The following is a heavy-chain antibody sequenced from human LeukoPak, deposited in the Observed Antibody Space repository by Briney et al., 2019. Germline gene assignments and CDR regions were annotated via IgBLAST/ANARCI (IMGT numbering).Heavy chain of an antibody. CDR1: GFTFSSYG. J-gene: IGHJ4*02. Sequence: PGRSLRLSCAASGFTFSSYGMHWVRQAPGKGLEWVAVISYGGSNKYYADSVKGRFTISRDNSKNTLYLQMSSLRAEDTAVYYCVKDRHFYYGSGSLLVYWGQGTLVTVSS. V-gene: IGHV3-30*18. CDR3: VKDRHFYYGSGSLLVY. CDR2: ISYGGSNK. D-gene: IGHD3-10*01.